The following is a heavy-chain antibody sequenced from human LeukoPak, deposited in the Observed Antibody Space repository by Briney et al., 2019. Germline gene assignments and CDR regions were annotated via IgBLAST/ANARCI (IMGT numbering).Heavy chain of an antibody. CDR1: GGSITSARYH. J-gene: IGHJ4*02. CDR2: VYHSGTT. D-gene: IGHD2/OR15-2a*01. Sequence: SETLSLTCTVSGGSITSARYHWGWIRQPPGKGLGWIGSVYHSGTTYYNPSLRSRLTISVDTSRNQFSLKLSSVTAADTAVYHCAREIVSSVEYWGQGSLVTVSS. V-gene: IGHV4-39*02. CDR3: AREIVSSVEY.